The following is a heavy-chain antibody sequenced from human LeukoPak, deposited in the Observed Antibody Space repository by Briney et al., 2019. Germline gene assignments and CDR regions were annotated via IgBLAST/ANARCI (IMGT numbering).Heavy chain of an antibody. CDR2: ISSSSSYI. CDR1: GFTFSSYS. D-gene: IGHD4-17*01. V-gene: IGHV3-21*01. CDR3: ARDTAYGDGAFDI. Sequence: GGSLRLSCAASGFTFSSYSMNWVRQAPGKGLEWVSYISSSSSYIYYADSVKGRFTISRDNAKNSLYLQMNSLRAEDTAVYYCARDTAYGDGAFDIWGQGTMVTVSS. J-gene: IGHJ3*02.